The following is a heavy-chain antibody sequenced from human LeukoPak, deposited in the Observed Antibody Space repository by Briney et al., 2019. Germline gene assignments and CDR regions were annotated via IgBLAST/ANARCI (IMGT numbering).Heavy chain of an antibody. J-gene: IGHJ4*02. V-gene: IGHV3-30*18. D-gene: IGHD3-22*01. CDR1: GFTFSSYG. CDR2: ISYDGSNK. CDR3: AKDRQWLSSGYYFDY. Sequence: GGSLRLSCAASGFTFSSYGMHWVRQAPGKGLEWVAVISYDGSNKYYADSVKGRFTISRDNSKNTLYLQMNSQRAEDTAVYYCAKDRQWLSSGYYFDYWGQGTLVTVSS.